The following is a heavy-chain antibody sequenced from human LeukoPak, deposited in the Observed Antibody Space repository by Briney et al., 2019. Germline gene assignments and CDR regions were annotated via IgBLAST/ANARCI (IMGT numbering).Heavy chain of an antibody. J-gene: IGHJ5*02. D-gene: IGHD3-10*01. CDR3: AKPSLLWFGENTNWFDP. Sequence: GGSLRLSCAASGFTFSNYAMSWARQAPGKGLEWVSAISGSGGSTYYADSVKGRFTISRDNSKNTLYLQMNSLRAEDTAVYYCAKPSLLWFGENTNWFDPWGQGTLVTVSS. V-gene: IGHV3-23*01. CDR1: GFTFSNYA. CDR2: ISGSGGST.